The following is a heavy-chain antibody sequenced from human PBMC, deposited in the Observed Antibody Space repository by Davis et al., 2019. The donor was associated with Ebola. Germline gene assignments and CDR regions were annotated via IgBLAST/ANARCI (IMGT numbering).Heavy chain of an antibody. CDR2: IYSSGTT. Sequence: SETLSLTCTVSGGSVSSGTYYWSWIRQPPGKGLEWIGYIYSSGTTNYNPSLKSRVTISVDTSKNHFPLKLSSVTAADTAVYYCARVTQYCSSTSCYILDYYYGMDVWGQGTTVTVSS. V-gene: IGHV4-61*01. J-gene: IGHJ6*02. CDR3: ARVTQYCSSTSCYILDYYYGMDV. D-gene: IGHD2-2*02. CDR1: GGSVSSGTYY.